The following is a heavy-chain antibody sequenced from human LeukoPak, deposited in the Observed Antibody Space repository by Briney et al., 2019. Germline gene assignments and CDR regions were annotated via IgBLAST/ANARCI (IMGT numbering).Heavy chain of an antibody. CDR3: AREIGHYYDSSGADY. J-gene: IGHJ4*02. D-gene: IGHD3-22*01. V-gene: IGHV3-33*01. Sequence: GGSLRLSCAASGFTFSSYGMHWVRQAPGKGLEWVAVIWYDGSNKYYADSVKGRFTISRDNSKNTLYLQMNSLRAEDTAVYYCAREIGHYYDSSGADYWGQGTLVTVSS. CDR1: GFTFSSYG. CDR2: IWYDGSNK.